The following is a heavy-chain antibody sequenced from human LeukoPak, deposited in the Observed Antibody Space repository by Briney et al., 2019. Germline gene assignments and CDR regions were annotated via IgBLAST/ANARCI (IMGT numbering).Heavy chain of an antibody. CDR3: ARDSWGIAARLDYYYYYMDV. CDR2: IYTSGST. Sequence: SETLSLTCAVYGGSFSGYYWSWIRQPAGKGLEWIGRIYTSGSTNYNPSLKSRVTISVDTSKNQFSLKLSSVTAADTAAYYCARDSWGIAARLDYYYYYMDVWGKGTTVTVSS. D-gene: IGHD6-6*01. CDR1: GGSFSGYY. V-gene: IGHV4-4*07. J-gene: IGHJ6*03.